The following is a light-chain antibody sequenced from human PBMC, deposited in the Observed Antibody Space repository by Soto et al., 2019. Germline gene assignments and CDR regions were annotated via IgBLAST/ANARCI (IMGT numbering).Light chain of an antibody. CDR3: MQALQTPIT. CDR2: LGS. Sequence: DIVMTQSPLSLPVTPGEPASISCRSSQSLLHSNGYNYLDWYLQKPGQSPQLLIYLGSNRASGVPDRFSCSGSGRDFTMKISRVEAEDVGVYYCMQALQTPITFGQGTRLEIK. J-gene: IGKJ5*01. V-gene: IGKV2-28*01. CDR1: QSLLHSNGYNY.